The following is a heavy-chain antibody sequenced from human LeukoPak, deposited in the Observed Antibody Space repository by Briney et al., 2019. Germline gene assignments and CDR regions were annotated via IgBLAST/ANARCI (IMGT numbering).Heavy chain of an antibody. Sequence: HAGGSLRLSCAASGFIFSSYAMSWVRQAPGKGLEWVSTISDSGSSTYYADSVKGRFTISRDNSKNTLYPQMNSLRAEDTAVYYCAKVALHSGSYSGGGGLDAFDIWGQGTMVTVSS. CDR3: AKVALHSGSYSGGGGLDAFDI. V-gene: IGHV3-23*01. J-gene: IGHJ3*02. CDR2: ISDSGSST. CDR1: GFIFSSYA. D-gene: IGHD1-26*01.